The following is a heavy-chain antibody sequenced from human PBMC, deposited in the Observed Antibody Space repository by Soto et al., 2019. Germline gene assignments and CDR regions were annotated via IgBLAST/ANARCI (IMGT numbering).Heavy chain of an antibody. CDR1: GGSISSSNW. V-gene: IGHV4-4*02. CDR3: ARSPRLLVPAATAYYYYGMDV. D-gene: IGHD2-2*01. CDR2: IYHSGST. J-gene: IGHJ6*02. Sequence: QVQLQESGPGLVKPSGTLSLTCAVSGGSISSSNWWSWVRQPPVKGLEWIGEIYHSGSTNYNPSLKSRVTISVDKSKNQFSLKLSSVTAADTAVYYCARSPRLLVPAATAYYYYGMDVWGQGTTVTVSS.